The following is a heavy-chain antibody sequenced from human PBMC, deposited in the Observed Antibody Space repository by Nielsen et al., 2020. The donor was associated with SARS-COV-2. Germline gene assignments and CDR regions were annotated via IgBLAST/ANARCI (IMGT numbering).Heavy chain of an antibody. V-gene: IGHV4-38-2*02. J-gene: IGHJ4*02. CDR2: LSHNGDT. CDR3: AVGDEWNGYNY. CDR1: GESISGGFN. Sequence: SETLSLTCTVSGESISGGFNYGWIRQAPGTGLEWIGTLSHNGDTHYNPSLKSRVTMTVDTSKNQFSLKLSSVTAADTAVYYCAVGDEWNGYNYWGQGTLVTVS. D-gene: IGHD3-3*01.